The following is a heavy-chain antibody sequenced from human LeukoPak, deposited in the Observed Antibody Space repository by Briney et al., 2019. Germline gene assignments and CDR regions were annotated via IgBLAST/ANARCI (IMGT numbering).Heavy chain of an antibody. CDR1: GFTFSSYA. V-gene: IGHV3-23*01. D-gene: IGHD3-10*01. Sequence: HPGGSLRPSCAASGFTFSSYAMSWVRQAPGKGLEWVSAISGSGGSTYYADSVKGRFTISRDNSKNTLYLQMNSLRAEDTAVYYCAKDLITYYYGSGSPRPVDYWGQGTLVTVSS. CDR2: ISGSGGST. J-gene: IGHJ4*02. CDR3: AKDLITYYYGSGSPRPVDY.